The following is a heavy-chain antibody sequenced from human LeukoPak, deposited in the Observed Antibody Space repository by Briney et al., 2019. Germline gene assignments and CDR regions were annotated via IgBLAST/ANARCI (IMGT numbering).Heavy chain of an antibody. CDR3: AKDRVVRGVMGAGGY. J-gene: IGHJ4*02. Sequence: QPGGSLRLSCAASGFTFSSYAMSWVRQAPGKGLEWVSVISGSGGDTYYADSVKGRFTISRDNSKNTLYLQMNSRRAEDTAVYYCAKDRVVRGVMGAGGYWGQGTLVTVSS. CDR2: ISGSGGDT. D-gene: IGHD3-10*01. CDR1: GFTFSSYA. V-gene: IGHV3-23*01.